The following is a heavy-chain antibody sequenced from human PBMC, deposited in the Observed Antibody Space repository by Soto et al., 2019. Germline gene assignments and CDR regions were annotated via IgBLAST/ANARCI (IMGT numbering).Heavy chain of an antibody. Sequence: EVQLVESGGGLVKPGGSLRLSCAASGFTFSSYSMNWVRQAPGKGLEWVSSISSSSSYIYYADSVKGRFTISRDNAKNSLYLQMNSLRAEDTAVYYCARDLHSGSYFGPIWFDPWGQGNLVTVSS. CDR2: ISSSSSYI. CDR1: GFTFSSYS. CDR3: ARDLHSGSYFGPIWFDP. D-gene: IGHD1-26*01. J-gene: IGHJ5*02. V-gene: IGHV3-21*01.